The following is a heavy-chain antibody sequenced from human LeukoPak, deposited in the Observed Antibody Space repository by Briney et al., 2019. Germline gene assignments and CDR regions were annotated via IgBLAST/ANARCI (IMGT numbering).Heavy chain of an antibody. V-gene: IGHV4-59*11. CDR2: INYSGST. CDR3: ARVGDWNDLVY. D-gene: IGHD1-1*01. J-gene: IGHJ4*02. CDR1: GGSISGRY. Sequence: SETLSLTCTVSGGSISGRYWGWIRQPPGKGLEWIGYINYSGSTDYNPSLKSRVTISLDTSKNQFSLKLSSVTAAGTAVYYCARVGDWNDLVYWGQGTLVSVSS.